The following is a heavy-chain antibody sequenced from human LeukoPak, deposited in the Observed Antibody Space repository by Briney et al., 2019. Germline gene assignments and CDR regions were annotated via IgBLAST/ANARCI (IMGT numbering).Heavy chain of an antibody. V-gene: IGHV3-21*01. CDR2: ISSSSSYI. J-gene: IGHJ4*02. CDR1: GFTFSSYS. D-gene: IGHD3-22*01. CDR3: ARGSYSSGYYFIDY. Sequence: GGSLRLSCAASGFTFSSYSMNWVRQAPGKGLEWVSSISSSSSYIYYADSVKGRFTISRDNAKNTLYLQMNSLRAEDTAVYYCARGSYSSGYYFIDYWGQGTLVTVSS.